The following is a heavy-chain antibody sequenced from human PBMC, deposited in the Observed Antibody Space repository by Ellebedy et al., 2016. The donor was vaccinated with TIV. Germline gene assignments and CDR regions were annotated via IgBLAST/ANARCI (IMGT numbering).Heavy chain of an antibody. CDR3: ARGGNTAMIDG. CDR2: INHSGST. D-gene: IGHD5-18*01. Sequence: SETLSLTXAVYGGSFSGYYWSWIRQPPGKGLEWIGEINHSGSTNYNPSLKSRVTISVDTSKNQFSLKLSSVTAADTAVYYCARGGNTAMIDGWGQGTLVTVSS. V-gene: IGHV4-34*01. CDR1: GGSFSGYY. J-gene: IGHJ4*02.